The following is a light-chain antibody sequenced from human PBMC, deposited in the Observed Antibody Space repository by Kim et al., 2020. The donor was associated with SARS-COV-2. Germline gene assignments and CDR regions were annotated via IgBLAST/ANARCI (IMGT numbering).Light chain of an antibody. CDR2: EVS. J-gene: IGLJ1*01. Sequence: GQSVTISCTGTSSDVGGYKYVSWYQQHPHKAPKLMIYEVSKRPSGVPDRFSGSKSGNTASLTVSGLQGEDEADYYCSSYAGSNSYVFGTGTQLTVL. CDR3: SSYAGSNSYV. CDR1: SSDVGGYKY. V-gene: IGLV2-8*01.